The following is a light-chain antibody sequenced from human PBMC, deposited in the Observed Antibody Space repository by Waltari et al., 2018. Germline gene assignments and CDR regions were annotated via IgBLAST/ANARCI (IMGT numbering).Light chain of an antibody. J-gene: IGKJ5*01. CDR1: QSITSN. Sequence: EILMTQSPVTLSVSPGERATLSCRASQSITSNLAWYQQKPGQALRLLIYDASTRAPSTPARFRGSGSGTEFTLTNSRLQSEDYAVYYCQQYNHWPPITFGQGTRLEIK. CDR3: QQYNHWPPIT. CDR2: DAS. V-gene: IGKV3-15*01.